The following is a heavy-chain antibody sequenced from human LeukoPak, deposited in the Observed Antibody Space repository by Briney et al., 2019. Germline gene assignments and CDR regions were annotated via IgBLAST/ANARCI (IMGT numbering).Heavy chain of an antibody. V-gene: IGHV3-30*02. J-gene: IGHJ3*02. D-gene: IGHD3-10*01. CDR2: IRYDGSNK. Sequence: PGGSLRLXCAASGFTFSSYGMHWVRQAPGKGLEWVAFIRYDGSNKYYADSVKGRFTISRDNSKNTLYLQMNSLRAEDTAVYYCAKALGGASDAFDIWGQGTMVTVSS. CDR1: GFTFSSYG. CDR3: AKALGGASDAFDI.